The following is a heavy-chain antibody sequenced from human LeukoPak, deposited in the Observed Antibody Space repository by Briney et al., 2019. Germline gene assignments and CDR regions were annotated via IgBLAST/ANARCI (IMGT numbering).Heavy chain of an antibody. J-gene: IGHJ4*02. V-gene: IGHV1-46*01. CDR1: GYTFTSYD. CDR3: ARGCGSGWYSDYFDY. CDR2: INPSGGST. Sequence: ASVKVSCNASGYTFTSYDINWVRQATGQGLEWMGIINPSGGSTSYAQKFQGRVTMTRDMSTSTVYMELSSLRSEDTAVYYCARGCGSGWYSDYFDYWGQGTLVTVSS. D-gene: IGHD6-19*01.